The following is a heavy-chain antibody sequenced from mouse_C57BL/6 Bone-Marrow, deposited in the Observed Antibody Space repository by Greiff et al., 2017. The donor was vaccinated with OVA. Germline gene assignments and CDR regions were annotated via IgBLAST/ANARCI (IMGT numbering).Heavy chain of an antibody. D-gene: IGHD1-1*01. Sequence: VKLMESGAELVKPGASVKMSCKASGYTFTTYPIEWMKQNHGKSLEWIGNFHPYNDDTKYNEKFKGKATLTVEKSSSTVYLELSRLTSDDSAVYYCARRATVPPYAMDYWGQGTSVTVSS. CDR1: GYTFTTYP. J-gene: IGHJ4*01. V-gene: IGHV1-47*01. CDR2: FHPYNDDT. CDR3: ARRATVPPYAMDY.